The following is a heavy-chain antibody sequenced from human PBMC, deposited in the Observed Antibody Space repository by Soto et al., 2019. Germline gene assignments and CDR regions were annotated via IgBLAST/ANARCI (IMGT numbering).Heavy chain of an antibody. Sequence: SETLSLTCTVSSGSIKTDVWWSWLRRPPGKGLVWIGEIYQNGHTNYNPSLKSRVTMSVDKSKNQFSLMLTSVTAADTAMYYCARDAAVAGETDRFDYWGQGILVTVSS. V-gene: IGHV4-4*02. CDR1: SGSIKTDVW. CDR3: ARDAAVAGETDRFDY. CDR2: IYQNGHT. J-gene: IGHJ4*02. D-gene: IGHD6-19*01.